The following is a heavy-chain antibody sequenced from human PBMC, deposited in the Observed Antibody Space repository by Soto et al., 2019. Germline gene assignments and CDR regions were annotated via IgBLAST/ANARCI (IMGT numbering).Heavy chain of an antibody. Sequence: GASVKVSCKASGYTFTSYGISWVRQAPGQGLEWMGWISAYNGNTNYAQKLQGRVTMTTDTSTSTAYMELRSLRSDDTAVYYCARDRKQLANYYSYGMDVWGQVTKVTVSS. V-gene: IGHV1-18*01. D-gene: IGHD6-6*01. CDR1: GYTFTSYG. CDR2: ISAYNGNT. J-gene: IGHJ6*02. CDR3: ARDRKQLANYYSYGMDV.